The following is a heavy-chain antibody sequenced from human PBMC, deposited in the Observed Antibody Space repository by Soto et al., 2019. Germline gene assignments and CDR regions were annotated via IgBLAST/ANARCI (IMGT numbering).Heavy chain of an antibody. D-gene: IGHD2-15*01. Sequence: QVQLVQSGAEVKKPGSSVKVSCEASGGTFTNYIFSWVRQAPGQGLEWMGRFIPIQGKADYALKFQDRVTFTADESTKAVYMEMRGLRPEDTALYFCARSFVIVHIRYMDVWGKGTAISVSS. V-gene: IGHV1-69*02. CDR2: FIPIQGKA. CDR3: ARSFVIVHIRYMDV. J-gene: IGHJ6*03. CDR1: GGTFTNYI.